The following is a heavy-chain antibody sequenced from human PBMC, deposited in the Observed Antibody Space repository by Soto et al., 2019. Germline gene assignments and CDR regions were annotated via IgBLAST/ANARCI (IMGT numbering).Heavy chain of an antibody. Sequence: SETLSLTGTVSGGSISSGGYYWSWIRQHPGKGLEWIGYIYYSGSTYYNPSLKSRVTISVDTSKNQFSLKLSSVTAADTAVYYCARDLYGDYAYDYWGQGTLVTVSS. CDR2: IYYSGST. J-gene: IGHJ4*02. V-gene: IGHV4-31*03. CDR1: GGSISSGGYY. CDR3: ARDLYGDYAYDY. D-gene: IGHD4-17*01.